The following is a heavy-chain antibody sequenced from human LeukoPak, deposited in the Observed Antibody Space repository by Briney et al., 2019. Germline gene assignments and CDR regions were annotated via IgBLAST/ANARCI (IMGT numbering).Heavy chain of an antibody. CDR2: INPNGGGT. J-gene: IGHJ4*02. D-gene: IGHD3-22*01. CDR1: GYTFTGYY. CDR3: ARVPGATYYYDSSGYYYGDY. V-gene: IGHV1-2*02. Sequence: ASVKVSWKASGYTFTGYYMYWVRQAPGQGLEWMGWINPNGGGTNYAQKFQGRVTMTRDTSISTAYMELSRLRSDDTAVYYCARVPGATYYYDSSGYYYGDYWGQGTLVTVSS.